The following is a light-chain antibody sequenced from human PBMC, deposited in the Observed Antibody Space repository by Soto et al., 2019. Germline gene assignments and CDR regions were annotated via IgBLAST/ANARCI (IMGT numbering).Light chain of an antibody. CDR3: QHYNSYSEA. Sequence: DIQMTQSTSSLSASVGDRVTITCRASQSISSYLNWYQQKPGKAPKLLIYAASSLQSGVPSRFSGSGSGTDFTLAISSLQPEDFATYYCQHYNSYSEAFGQGTMVDIK. CDR1: QSISSY. V-gene: IGKV1-39*01. J-gene: IGKJ1*01. CDR2: AAS.